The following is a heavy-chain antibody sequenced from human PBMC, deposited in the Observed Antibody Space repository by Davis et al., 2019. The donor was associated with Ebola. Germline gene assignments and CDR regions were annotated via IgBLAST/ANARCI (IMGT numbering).Heavy chain of an antibody. CDR3: AKAGDIVVVVAAAFDI. J-gene: IGHJ3*02. CDR2: IWYDGSNK. D-gene: IGHD2-15*01. V-gene: IGHV3-33*03. CDR1: GFTFSSYA. Sequence: GGSLRLSCPASGFTFSSYAMHWVRQAPGKGLEWVAVIWYDGSNKYYADSVKGRFTISRDNAKNTLYLQMNSLRAEDTAVYYCAKAGDIVVVVAAAFDIWGQGTMVTVSS.